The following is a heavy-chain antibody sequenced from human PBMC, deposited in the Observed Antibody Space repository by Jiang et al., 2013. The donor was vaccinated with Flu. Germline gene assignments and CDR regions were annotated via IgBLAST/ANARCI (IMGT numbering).Heavy chain of an antibody. V-gene: IGHV5-51*01. Sequence: GAEVKKPGESLKISCQGSGYMFNNYWLAWVRRMPGKGLECMGIIYPGDSDVRYSPSFQGQVTISADKSINTAYLQWTSLKASDTALYYCARRLNSYYAMDVWGPRDHGSPSPQ. J-gene: IGHJ6*01. CDR1: GYMFNNYW. CDR2: IYPGDSDV. CDR3: ARRLNSYYAMDV.